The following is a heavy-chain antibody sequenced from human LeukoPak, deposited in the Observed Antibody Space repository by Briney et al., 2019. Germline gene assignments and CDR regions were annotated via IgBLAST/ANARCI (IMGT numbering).Heavy chain of an antibody. CDR2: ISGSGGST. J-gene: IGHJ4*02. CDR3: AKQYPWFGELLYLDY. D-gene: IGHD3-10*01. Sequence: PGGSLSLSCAASGFTFSSYAMSWVRQAPGKGLEWVSAISGSGGSTYYADSVKGRFTISRDNSKNTLYLQMNSLRAEDTAVYYCAKQYPWFGELLYLDYWGQGTLVTVSS. CDR1: GFTFSSYA. V-gene: IGHV3-23*01.